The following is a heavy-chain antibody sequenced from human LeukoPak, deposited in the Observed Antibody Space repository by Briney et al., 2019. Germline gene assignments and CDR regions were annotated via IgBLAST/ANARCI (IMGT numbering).Heavy chain of an antibody. CDR3: ARLLMKNWFDP. V-gene: IGHV1-2*02. Sequence: EASVKVSCKASGYTFTGYYMRWVRQAPGQGLEWMGWINPNSGGTNYAQKFQGRVTMTRDTSISTAYMELSRLRSDDTAVYYCARLLMKNWFDPWGQGTLVTVSS. CDR2: INPNSGGT. J-gene: IGHJ5*02. D-gene: IGHD2-8*01. CDR1: GYTFTGYY.